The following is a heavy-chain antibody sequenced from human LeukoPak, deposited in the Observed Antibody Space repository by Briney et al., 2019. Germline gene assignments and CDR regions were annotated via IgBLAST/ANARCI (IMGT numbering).Heavy chain of an antibody. V-gene: IGHV7-4-1*02. J-gene: IGHJ5*02. Sequence: GASVKVSCKASGYTFTSYAMNWVRQAPGQGLEWMGWINTNTGNPTYAQGFTGRFVFSLDTSVSTAYLQISSLKAEDTAVYYCARDEREGQSMVRGEGDWFDPWGQGTLVTVSS. D-gene: IGHD3-10*01. CDR1: GYTFTSYA. CDR3: ARDEREGQSMVRGEGDWFDP. CDR2: INTNTGNP.